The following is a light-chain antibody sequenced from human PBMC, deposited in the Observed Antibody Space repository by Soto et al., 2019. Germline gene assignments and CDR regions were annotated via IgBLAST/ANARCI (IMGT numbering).Light chain of an antibody. V-gene: IGLV2-18*02. J-gene: IGLJ1*01. CDR2: EVS. CDR3: LSYTSSNSYV. CDR1: SSDVGSYNR. Sequence: QRVLTQPASVSGAPGQSVTISCTGTSSDVGSYNRVSWYQQPPGTAPKLMIYEVSNRPSGVPDRFSGSKSGNTASLTISGLQAGDEADYYCLSYTSSNSYVFGTGTKVTVL.